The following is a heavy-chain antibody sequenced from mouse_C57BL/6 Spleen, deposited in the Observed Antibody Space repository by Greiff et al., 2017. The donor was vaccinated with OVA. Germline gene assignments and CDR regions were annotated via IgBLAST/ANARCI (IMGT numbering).Heavy chain of an antibody. CDR3: ARDLLSPFAY. Sequence: VQLQQSGPELVKPGASVKISCKASGYAFSSSWMNWVKQRPGKGLEWIRRIYPGDGDTNYNGKFKGKATLTADKSSSTAYMQLSSLTSEDSAVYFCARDLLSPFAYWGQGTLVTVSA. CDR1: GYAFSSSW. V-gene: IGHV1-82*01. J-gene: IGHJ3*01. D-gene: IGHD2-10*01. CDR2: IYPGDGDT.